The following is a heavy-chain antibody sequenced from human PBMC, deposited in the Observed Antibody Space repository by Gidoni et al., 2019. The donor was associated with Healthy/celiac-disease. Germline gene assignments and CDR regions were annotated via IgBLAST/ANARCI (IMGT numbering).Heavy chain of an antibody. D-gene: IGHD3-3*01. Sequence: EVQLVESGGGLVKPVGSLILSCAASGFTFISYSMIWVSKAPGKGLEWVSSISSSSSYIYYADSVKGRFTISRDNAKNSLYLQMNSLRAEDTAVYYCARDTVYDFWSGYWTPYYYYYGMDVWGQGTTVTVSS. CDR3: ARDTVYDFWSGYWTPYYYYYGMDV. J-gene: IGHJ6*02. CDR1: GFTFISYS. V-gene: IGHV3-21*01. CDR2: ISSSSSYI.